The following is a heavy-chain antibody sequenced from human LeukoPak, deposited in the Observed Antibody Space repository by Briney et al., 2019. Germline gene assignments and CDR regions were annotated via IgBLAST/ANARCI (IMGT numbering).Heavy chain of an antibody. D-gene: IGHD3-22*01. CDR3: ARGYYDSSGYYPRYYYYMDV. Sequence: GASVKVSCKASGYTFTSYGISWVRQAPGQGLEWMGWISAYNGNTNHAQKLQGRVTMTTDTSTSTAYMELRSLRSDDTAVYYCARGYYDSSGYYPRYYYYMDVWGKGTTVTVSS. J-gene: IGHJ6*03. CDR1: GYTFTSYG. V-gene: IGHV1-18*01. CDR2: ISAYNGNT.